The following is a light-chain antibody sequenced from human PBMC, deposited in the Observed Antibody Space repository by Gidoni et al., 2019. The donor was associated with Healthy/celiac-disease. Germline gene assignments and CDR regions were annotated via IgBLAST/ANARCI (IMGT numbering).Light chain of an antibody. CDR3: QQYYSTPLT. CDR1: QSVLYSSNNKNY. V-gene: IGKV4-1*01. J-gene: IGKJ3*01. Sequence: DIVMTQSPDSLAVSLGERATINCKSSQSVLYSSNNKNYLAWYKQKPGQPPKLLIYWASTRESGVPDRFSGSGSGTDFTLTISILQAEDVAVYYCQQYYSTPLTFGPGTKVDIK. CDR2: WAS.